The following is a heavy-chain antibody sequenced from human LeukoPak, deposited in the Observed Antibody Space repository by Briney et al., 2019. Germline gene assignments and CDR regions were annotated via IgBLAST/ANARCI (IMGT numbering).Heavy chain of an antibody. J-gene: IGHJ4*02. D-gene: IGHD5-12*01. CDR1: GYTLTELS. V-gene: IGHV1-24*01. Sequence: ASVKVSCKVSGYTLTELSIHWVRQVPGKGLEWMGGFDPEDGETIYAQKFQGRVTMTEDTSTDTAYMELSSLRSEDTAVYYCATGPRGYSGYDLGFDYWGQGTLVTVSS. CDR3: ATGPRGYSGYDLGFDY. CDR2: FDPEDGET.